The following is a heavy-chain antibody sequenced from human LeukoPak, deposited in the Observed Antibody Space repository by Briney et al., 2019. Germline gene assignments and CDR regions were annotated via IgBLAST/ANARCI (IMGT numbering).Heavy chain of an antibody. D-gene: IGHD6-19*01. V-gene: IGHV3-33*01. Sequence: GGSLRLSCAASGFIFSSYGMQWVRQAPGKGLEWVAVIWNDGSKRYYADSVKGRFTISRDNSKNTLYLQMNSLRVEDTAVYFCAIGQSRGRYHSDYWGQGTLVTVSS. CDR1: GFIFSSYG. CDR3: AIGQSRGRYHSDY. J-gene: IGHJ4*02. CDR2: IWNDGSKR.